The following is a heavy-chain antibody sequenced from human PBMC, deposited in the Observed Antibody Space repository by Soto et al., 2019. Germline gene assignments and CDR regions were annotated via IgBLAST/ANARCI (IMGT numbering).Heavy chain of an antibody. J-gene: IGHJ3*02. CDR3: AKDRSTVTTEFDAFDI. D-gene: IGHD4-17*01. CDR1: GFTFSSYA. V-gene: IGHV3-23*01. Sequence: EVQLLESGGGLVQPGGSLRLSCAASGFTFSSYAMSWVRQAPGKGLEWVSAISGSGGSTYYADSVKGRFTISRDNSKNTLYLQMNSLRAEDTAVYYCAKDRSTVTTEFDAFDIWGQGTMVTVSS. CDR2: ISGSGGST.